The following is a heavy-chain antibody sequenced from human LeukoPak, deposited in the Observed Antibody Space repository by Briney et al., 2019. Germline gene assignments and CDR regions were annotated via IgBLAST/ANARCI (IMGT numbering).Heavy chain of an antibody. CDR1: GYTFTGYY. CDR2: INPNSGGT. Sequence: ASVKVSCKASGYTFTGYYMHWVRQAPGQGLEWMGWINPNSGGTNYAQKFQGRVTMTRDTSISTAYMELSRLRSGDTAVYYCARGGIAAAGEYNYYYYYMDVWGKGTTVTISS. CDR3: ARGGIAAAGEYNYYYYYMDV. D-gene: IGHD6-13*01. V-gene: IGHV1-2*02. J-gene: IGHJ6*03.